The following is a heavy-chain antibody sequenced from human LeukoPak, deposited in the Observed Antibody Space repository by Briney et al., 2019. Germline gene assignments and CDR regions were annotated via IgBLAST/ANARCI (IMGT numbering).Heavy chain of an antibody. J-gene: IGHJ4*02. CDR1: GFTFSNFW. CDR2: ISPDGREK. Sequence: GGSLRLSCSASGFTFSNFWMTWVRQAPGKGLECLANISPDGREKYYMDSVKGRFTISRDNTKNSLYLQMSSLRAEDTAVYYCARSCGGDCYPDYWGQGTLVTVSS. V-gene: IGHV3-7*01. D-gene: IGHD2-21*02. CDR3: ARSCGGDCYPDY.